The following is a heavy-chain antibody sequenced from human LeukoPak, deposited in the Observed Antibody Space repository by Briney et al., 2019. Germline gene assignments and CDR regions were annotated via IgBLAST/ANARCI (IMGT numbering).Heavy chain of an antibody. V-gene: IGHV3-9*01. D-gene: IGHD3-10*01. CDR3: ARGSYQFD. CDR2: ISWDSGSI. J-gene: IGHJ4*02. Sequence: GGSLRLSCAASGFTFNTYVMSWVRQAPGKGLEWVSGISWDSGSIGYADSVKGRFTISRDNAKNSLYLQMNSLRAEDTALYYCARGSYQFDWGQGTLVTVSS. CDR1: GFTFNTYV.